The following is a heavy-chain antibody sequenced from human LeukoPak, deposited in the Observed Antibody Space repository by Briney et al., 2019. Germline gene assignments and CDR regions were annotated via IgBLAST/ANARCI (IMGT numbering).Heavy chain of an antibody. Sequence: ASVKVSCKASGYTFTDYYKHWVRQAPGQGLEWMGWINPNSGGTNYAQKFQGRVTMTRDTSISTAYMELSRLRSDDTAVFYCAREEVIAAAGPTLDYWGQGALVTVSS. CDR2: INPNSGGT. J-gene: IGHJ4*02. D-gene: IGHD6-13*01. V-gene: IGHV1-2*02. CDR3: AREEVIAAAGPTLDY. CDR1: GYTFTDYY.